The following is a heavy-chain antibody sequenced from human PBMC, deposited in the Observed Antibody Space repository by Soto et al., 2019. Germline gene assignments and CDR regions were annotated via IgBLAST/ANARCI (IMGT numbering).Heavy chain of an antibody. CDR2: INPNSGGT. Sequence: ASVKVSCKASGYTFTGYYMHWVRQAPGQGLEWMGWINPNSGGTNYAQKFQGWVTMTRDTSISTAYMELSRLRSDDTAVYYCARGGGYDSSGYYYYYGMDVWGQGTTVTVS. J-gene: IGHJ6*02. CDR1: GYTFTGYY. V-gene: IGHV1-2*04. CDR3: ARGGGYDSSGYYYYYGMDV. D-gene: IGHD3-22*01.